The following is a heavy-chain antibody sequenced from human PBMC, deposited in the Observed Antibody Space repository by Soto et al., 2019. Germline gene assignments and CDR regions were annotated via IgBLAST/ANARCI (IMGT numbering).Heavy chain of an antibody. Sequence: GESLKISCKGSGYSFTSYWIGWVRQMPGKGLEWMGIIYPGDSDTRYSPSFQGQVTISADKSISTAYLQWSSLKASDTAMYYCAGASYDILTGYYANAFDIWGQGTMVTVS. CDR1: GYSFTSYW. J-gene: IGHJ3*02. V-gene: IGHV5-51*01. CDR2: IYPGDSDT. D-gene: IGHD3-9*01. CDR3: AGASYDILTGYYANAFDI.